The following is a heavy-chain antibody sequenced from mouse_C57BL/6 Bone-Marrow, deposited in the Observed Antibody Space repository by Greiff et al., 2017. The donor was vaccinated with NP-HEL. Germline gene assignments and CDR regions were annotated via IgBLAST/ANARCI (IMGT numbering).Heavy chain of an antibody. Sequence: QVQLQQPGAELVKPGASVKMSCKASGYTFTSYWITWVKQRPGQGLEWIGDIYPGSGSTNYNEKFKSKATLTVDTSSSTAYMQLSSLTSEDSAVYYCAGENYGSSSAWFAYWGQGTLVTVSA. CDR1: GYTFTSYW. D-gene: IGHD1-1*01. V-gene: IGHV1-55*01. CDR2: IYPGSGST. J-gene: IGHJ3*01. CDR3: AGENYGSSSAWFAY.